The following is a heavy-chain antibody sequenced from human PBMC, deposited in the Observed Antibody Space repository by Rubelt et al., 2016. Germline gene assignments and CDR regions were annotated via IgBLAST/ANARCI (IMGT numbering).Heavy chain of an antibody. Sequence: QVQLVQSGAEVKKPGASVKVSCKASGYTFTSYAMHWVRQAPGQRLEWMGWINAGNGNTKYSQKFQGRVTLTTDTSTSTAYMGLRSLRSDDTAVYYCARGGYCSGGSCSPFDSWGQGTLVTVSS. D-gene: IGHD2-15*01. CDR3: ARGGYCSGGSCSPFDS. CDR1: GYTFTSYA. CDR2: INAGNGNT. J-gene: IGHJ4*02. V-gene: IGHV1-3*01.